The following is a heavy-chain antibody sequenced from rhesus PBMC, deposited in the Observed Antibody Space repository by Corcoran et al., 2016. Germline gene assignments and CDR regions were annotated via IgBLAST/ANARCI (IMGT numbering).Heavy chain of an antibody. J-gene: IGHJ3*01. V-gene: IGHV4-127*01. CDR2: IGGSTGST. CDR1: GYSISSDYG. CDR3: ARDDINYRAFDF. D-gene: IGHD4-23*01. Sequence: QVQLQESGPGLVKPSETLSLTCAVAGYSISSDYGWSWIRQPPGKGLEWIGCIGGSTGSTNYNPSIKRRVTISKDTSKNQFSLRLSSVTAADTAVYYCARDDINYRAFDFWGQGLRVTVSS.